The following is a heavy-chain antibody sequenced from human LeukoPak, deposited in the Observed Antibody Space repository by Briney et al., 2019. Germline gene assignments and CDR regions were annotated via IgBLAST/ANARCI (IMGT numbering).Heavy chain of an antibody. V-gene: IGHV4-34*01. J-gene: IGHJ4*02. CDR1: GGSFSGYY. CDR2: INHSGST. D-gene: IGHD3-9*01. Sequence: SETLSLTCAVYGGSFSGYYWSWIRQPPVKGLEWIGEINHSGSTNYNPSLKSRVTISVDTSKNQFSLKLSSVTAADTAVYYCARGFSAFWYYDILTGYGYDYWGQGTLVTVSS. CDR3: ARGFSAFWYYDILTGYGYDY.